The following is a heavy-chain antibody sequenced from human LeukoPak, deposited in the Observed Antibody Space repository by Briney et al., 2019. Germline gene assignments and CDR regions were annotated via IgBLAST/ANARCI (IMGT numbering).Heavy chain of an antibody. CDR3: ARVPLPSTVTYSPAQGFES. D-gene: IGHD4-17*01. CDR2: IYAGGTT. Sequence: GGSLRLSCAASGFTFSTCAMSWVRLAPGKGLEWVSVIYAGGTTYYADSVKGRFTISRDNSENTLYLQMNNLRAEDTAVYYCARVPLPSTVTYSPAQGFESWGQGTLVTVSS. CDR1: GFTFSTCA. V-gene: IGHV3-53*01. J-gene: IGHJ4*02.